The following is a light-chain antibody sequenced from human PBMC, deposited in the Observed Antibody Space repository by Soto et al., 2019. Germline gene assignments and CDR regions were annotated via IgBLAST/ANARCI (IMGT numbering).Light chain of an antibody. CDR3: HQYYSYPRT. V-gene: IGKV1-8*01. Sequence: AIRMTQSPSSFSASTGDRVTITCRASQDISSYLAWYQQKPGKGPKLLIYAASSLQSGVPSRFSGSGSGTDFTLTIICLKSEDVATYYCHQYYSYPRTFGQGTKVEIK. CDR1: QDISSY. J-gene: IGKJ1*01. CDR2: AAS.